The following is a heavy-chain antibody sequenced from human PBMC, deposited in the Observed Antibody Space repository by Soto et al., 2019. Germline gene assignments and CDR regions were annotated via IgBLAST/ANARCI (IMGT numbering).Heavy chain of an antibody. D-gene: IGHD4-17*01. V-gene: IGHV2-5*08. CDR2: IYWDDDK. CDR3: AHAGDYDLLTFDH. J-gene: IGHJ4*02. Sequence: SGPTLVNPTQTLTLTCTFSGFSLSTSGRCVSWIRQPPGKALEWLALIYWDDDKRYSPSLKDRLAISKGTSTNQVVLTITNMDPGDTATYFCAHAGDYDLLTFDHWGPGTLVTVSS. CDR1: GFSLSTSGRC.